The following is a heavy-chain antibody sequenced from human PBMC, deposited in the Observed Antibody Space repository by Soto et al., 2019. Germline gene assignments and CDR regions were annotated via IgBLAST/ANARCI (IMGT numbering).Heavy chain of an antibody. Sequence: SETLSLTCAVSGGSISSGGYSWSWIRQPPGKGLEWIGYIYHSGSTYYNPSLKSRVTISADTSRNQFSLSLSSLTAADTAVYYCARVDHRGYFSVLTDFWGQGILVTVSS. CDR2: IYHSGST. D-gene: IGHD3-10*02. V-gene: IGHV4-30-2*01. J-gene: IGHJ4*02. CDR1: GGSISSGGYS. CDR3: ARVDHRGYFSVLTDF.